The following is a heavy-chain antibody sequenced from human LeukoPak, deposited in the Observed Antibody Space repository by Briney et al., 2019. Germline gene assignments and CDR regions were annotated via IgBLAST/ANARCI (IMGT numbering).Heavy chain of an antibody. J-gene: IGHJ4*02. CDR1: GFTFDDYA. CDR3: AKGTYGGYSGCFDY. CDR2: ISWNSGSI. V-gene: IGHV3-9*01. D-gene: IGHD4-17*01. Sequence: GRSLRLSCAASGFTFDDYAMHWVRQAPGKGLEWVSDISWNSGSIGYADSVKGRFTISRDNAKNSLYLQMNSLRAEDTALYYCAKGTYGGYSGCFDYWGQGALVTVSS.